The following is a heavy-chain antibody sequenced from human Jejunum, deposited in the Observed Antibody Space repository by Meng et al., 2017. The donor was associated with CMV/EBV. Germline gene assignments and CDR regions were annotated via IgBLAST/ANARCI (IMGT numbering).Heavy chain of an antibody. CDR3: AKDRGQYSSSPYYYGMDV. J-gene: IGHJ6*02. CDR2: IDSGGSNT. V-gene: IGHV3-23*03. Sequence: ARGWVGKAPGKGLEWVSLIDSGGSNTYNAESVKGRFTISRDKSRNTLFLLMNSLRAEDTAVYYCAKDRGQYSSSPYYYGMDVWGQGTTVTVSS. CDR1: A. D-gene: IGHD6-6*01.